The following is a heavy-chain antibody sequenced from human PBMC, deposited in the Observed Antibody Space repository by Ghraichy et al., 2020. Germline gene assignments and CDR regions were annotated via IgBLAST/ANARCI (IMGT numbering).Heavy chain of an antibody. J-gene: IGHJ6*03. CDR2: IIPIFGTA. CDR1: GGTFSSYA. Sequence: SVKVSCKASGGTFSSYAISWVRQAPGQGLEWMGGIIPIFGTANYAQKFQGRVTITADESTSTAYMELSSLRSEDTAVYYCARDERVEYCSGGSCQYYYYYYMDVWGKGTTVTVSS. V-gene: IGHV1-69*13. D-gene: IGHD2-15*01. CDR3: ARDERVEYCSGGSCQYYYYYYMDV.